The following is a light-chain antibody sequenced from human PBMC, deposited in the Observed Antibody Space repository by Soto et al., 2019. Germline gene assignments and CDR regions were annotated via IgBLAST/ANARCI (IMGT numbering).Light chain of an antibody. CDR1: QSVSSSY. CDR2: GAS. V-gene: IGKV3-20*01. Sequence: EIVLTQSPGTLSLSPGERATLSCRASQSVSSSYLAWYQQKPGQAPRLLIYGASSRATGIPDRFSGSGSGTDFTLTISRLESEDFAVYYCQQYGSSLTCGGGTK. CDR3: QQYGSSLT. J-gene: IGKJ4*01.